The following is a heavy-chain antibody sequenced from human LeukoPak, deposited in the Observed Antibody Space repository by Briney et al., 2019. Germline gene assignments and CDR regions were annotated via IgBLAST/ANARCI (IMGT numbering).Heavy chain of an antibody. D-gene: IGHD6-13*01. CDR3: ARAPYSSTEPRDYFDY. CDR1: GFTFSSYG. J-gene: IGHJ4*02. CDR2: IRYDGSNK. Sequence: GGSLRLSCAASGFTFSSYGMHWVRQAPGKGLEWVAFIRYDGSNKYYADSVKGRFTISRDNSKNTLYLQMNSLRAEDTAVYYCARAPYSSTEPRDYFDYWGQGTLVTVSS. V-gene: IGHV3-30*02.